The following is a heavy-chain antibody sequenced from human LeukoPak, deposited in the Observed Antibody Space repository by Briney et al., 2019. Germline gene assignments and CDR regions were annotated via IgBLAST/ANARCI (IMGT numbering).Heavy chain of an antibody. CDR1: GFTFSGYW. V-gene: IGHV3-74*01. J-gene: IGHJ4*02. CDR2: INSDGSSS. Sequence: GGSLRLSCAASGFTFSGYWMHWVRQAPGKGLVWASRINSDGSSSNYGDSVKGRFTISRDNAKNTLYLQMNSLRAEDTAVYYCATASDYSDSSGYYPLPYWGQGTLVTVSS. CDR3: ATASDYSDSSGYYPLPY. D-gene: IGHD3-22*01.